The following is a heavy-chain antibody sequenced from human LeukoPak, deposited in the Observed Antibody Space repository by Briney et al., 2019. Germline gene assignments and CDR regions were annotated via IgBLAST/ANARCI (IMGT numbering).Heavy chain of an antibody. CDR2: ISWNSGSI. CDR1: GFTFNDYA. J-gene: IGHJ4*02. D-gene: IGHD1-26*01. CDR3: AKALYSGSYYDFDY. Sequence: GGSLRLSCAASGFTFNDYALHWVRQAPGKGLEWVSGISWNSGSIGYADSVKGRFTISRDNAKNSLYLQMNSLRAEDTALYYCAKALYSGSYYDFDYWGQGTLVTVSS. V-gene: IGHV3-9*01.